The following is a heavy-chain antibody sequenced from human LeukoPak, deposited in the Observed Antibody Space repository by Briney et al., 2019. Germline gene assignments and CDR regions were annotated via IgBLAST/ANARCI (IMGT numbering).Heavy chain of an antibody. Sequence: ASVKVSCKASGYTFTSYDINWVRQATGQGLEWMGWMNPNSGNTGYAQKFQGRVTITRNTSISTAYMELSSLRSEDTAVYYCARGLRHYDILTGYYRTVDYWGQGTLVTVSS. D-gene: IGHD3-9*01. CDR2: MNPNSGNT. CDR1: GYTFTSYD. CDR3: ARGLRHYDILTGYYRTVDY. V-gene: IGHV1-8*03. J-gene: IGHJ4*02.